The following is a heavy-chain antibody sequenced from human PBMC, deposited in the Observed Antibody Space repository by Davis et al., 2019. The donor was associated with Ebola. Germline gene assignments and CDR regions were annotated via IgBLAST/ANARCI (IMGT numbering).Heavy chain of an antibody. D-gene: IGHD6-6*01. Sequence: PGGSLRLSCAASGFTFSSYGMHWVRQAPGKGLEWVGFIRYDGSNKYYADSVKGRFTISRDNSKNTLYLQMNSLRAEDTAVYYCAKMNMAARPQPNYYGMDVWGQGSTVTVSS. V-gene: IGHV3-30*02. CDR2: IRYDGSNK. J-gene: IGHJ6*02. CDR3: AKMNMAARPQPNYYGMDV. CDR1: GFTFSSYG.